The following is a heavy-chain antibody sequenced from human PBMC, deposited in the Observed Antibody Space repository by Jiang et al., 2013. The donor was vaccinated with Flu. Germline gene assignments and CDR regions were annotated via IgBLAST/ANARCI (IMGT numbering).Heavy chain of an antibody. J-gene: IGHJ4*02. CDR2: IYYSGST. V-gene: IGHV4-31*03. CDR3: ARGQLTTVTTPREYYFDY. Sequence: GSGLVKPSQTLSLTCTVSGGSISSGGYYWSWIRQHPGKGLEWIGYIYYSGSTYYNPSLKSRVTISVDTSKNQFSLKLSSVTAADTAVYYCARGQLTTVTTPREYYFDYWGQGTLVTVSS. CDR1: GGSISSGGYY. D-gene: IGHD4-17*01.